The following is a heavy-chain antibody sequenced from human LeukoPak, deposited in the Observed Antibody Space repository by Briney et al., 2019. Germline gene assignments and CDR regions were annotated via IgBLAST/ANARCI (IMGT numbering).Heavy chain of an antibody. CDR3: GRDALVGYLSFYYMDV. V-gene: IGHV4-59*11. D-gene: IGHD2-15*01. Sequence: SETLSLTCTVSGGPIISHYWTWIRQSPVKGLEWIGDISNSGSTSHNPSLKSRVTISIDTSKNQFSLKLSSVTAADTAVYYCGRDALVGYLSFYYMDVWGKGTTVTVSS. J-gene: IGHJ6*03. CDR2: ISNSGST. CDR1: GGPIISHY.